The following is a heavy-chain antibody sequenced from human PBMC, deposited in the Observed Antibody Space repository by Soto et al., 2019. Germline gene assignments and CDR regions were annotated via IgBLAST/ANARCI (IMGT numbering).Heavy chain of an antibody. CDR1: GFSFSSFA. D-gene: IGHD2-8*01. Sequence: EVQLLESGGGFIHPGGSLRLSCAASGFSFSSFAMNWVRQAPGKGLEWVSIISGSADSTFYADSVKGRFPISRDNSKSKLYLQINSLRAEDTAVYYCAKTRGAMIYAISVYGMDVWGQGTTVTVSS. V-gene: IGHV3-23*01. CDR2: ISGSADST. CDR3: AKTRGAMIYAISVYGMDV. J-gene: IGHJ6*02.